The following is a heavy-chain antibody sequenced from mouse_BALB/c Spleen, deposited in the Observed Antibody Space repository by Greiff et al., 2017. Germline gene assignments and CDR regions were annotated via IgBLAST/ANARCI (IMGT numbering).Heavy chain of an antibody. D-gene: IGHD2-1*01. V-gene: IGHV5-17*02. Sequence: EVKLMESGGGLVQPGGSRKLSCAASGFTFSSFGMHWVRQAPEKGLEWVAYISSGSSTIYYADTVKGRFTISRDNPKNTLFLQMTSLRSEDTAMYYCARWSYGNYLYYFDYWGQGTTLTVSS. CDR3: ARWSYGNYLYYFDY. CDR2: ISSGSSTI. J-gene: IGHJ2*01. CDR1: GFTFSSFG.